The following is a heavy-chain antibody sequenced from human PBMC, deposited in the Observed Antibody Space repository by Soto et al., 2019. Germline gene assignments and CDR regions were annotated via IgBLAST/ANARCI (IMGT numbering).Heavy chain of an antibody. D-gene: IGHD6-19*01. J-gene: IGHJ4*02. CDR2: ISWNSGSI. CDR3: AKDIRPGPIAVAGIHFDY. V-gene: IGHV3-9*01. CDR1: GFTFDDYA. Sequence: GGSLRLSCAASGFTFDDYAMHWVRQAPGKGLEWVSGISWNSGSIGYADSVKGRFTISRDNAKNSLYLQMNSLRAEDTALYYCAKDIRPGPIAVAGIHFDYWGQGTLVTVSS.